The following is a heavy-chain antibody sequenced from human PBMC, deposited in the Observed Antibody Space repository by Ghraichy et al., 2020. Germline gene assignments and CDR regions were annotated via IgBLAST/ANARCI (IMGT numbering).Heavy chain of an antibody. Sequence: GESLNISCAASGFTFSSYAMSWVRQAPGKGLEWVSAISGSGGSTYYADSVKGRFTISRDNSKNTLYLQMNSLRAEDTAVCYCAKDRGGYCSSTSCYLVDYWGQGTLVTVSS. J-gene: IGHJ4*02. V-gene: IGHV3-23*01. CDR1: GFTFSSYA. CDR3: AKDRGGYCSSTSCYLVDY. D-gene: IGHD2-2*01. CDR2: ISGSGGST.